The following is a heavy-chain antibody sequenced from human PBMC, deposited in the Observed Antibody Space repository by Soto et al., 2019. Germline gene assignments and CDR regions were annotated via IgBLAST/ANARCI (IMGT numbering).Heavy chain of an antibody. CDR1: GFTFGTYW. CDR3: ACRLRGSSGSDY. V-gene: IGHV3-7*01. D-gene: IGHD2-21*02. J-gene: IGHJ4*02. CDR2: IKQDGSEK. Sequence: PGGSLRLSCAASGFTFGTYWMSWVRQAPGKGLEWVANIKQDGSEKYYVDSVKGRFTISRDNAKNSLYLQMNSLRAEDTAVYYCACRLRGSSGSDYWGQGTLVTVSS.